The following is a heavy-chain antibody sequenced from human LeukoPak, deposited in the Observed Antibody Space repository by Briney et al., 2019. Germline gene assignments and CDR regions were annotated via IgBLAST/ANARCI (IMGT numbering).Heavy chain of an antibody. V-gene: IGHV3-30*04. CDR2: ISYDGSNK. Sequence: PGRSLRLSCAASGFTFSSYAMHWVRQAPGKGLEWVAVISYDGSNKYYADSVKGRFTISRDNSKNTLYLQMNSLRAEDTAVYYCAKDRCSNGIGCYYYYMEVWGKGTTVTISS. CDR3: AKDRCSNGIGCYYYYMEV. J-gene: IGHJ6*03. D-gene: IGHD2-8*01. CDR1: GFTFSSYA.